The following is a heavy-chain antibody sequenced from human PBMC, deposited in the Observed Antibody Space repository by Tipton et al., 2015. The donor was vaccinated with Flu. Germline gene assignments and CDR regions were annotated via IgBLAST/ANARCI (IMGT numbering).Heavy chain of an antibody. CDR1: GGSFSGYY. CDR3: ARRDYSNYVSDPKNWFDP. J-gene: IGHJ5*02. CDR2: IFHTGST. D-gene: IGHD4-11*01. V-gene: IGHV4-34*12. Sequence: GLVKPSETLSLTCAVYGGSFSGYYWTWIRQPPGKGLEWIGNIFHTGSTYHNPSLKGRVALSVDRSKNQFSLKVISGTAADTAVYYCARRDYSNYVSDPKNWFDPWGQGTLVTVSA.